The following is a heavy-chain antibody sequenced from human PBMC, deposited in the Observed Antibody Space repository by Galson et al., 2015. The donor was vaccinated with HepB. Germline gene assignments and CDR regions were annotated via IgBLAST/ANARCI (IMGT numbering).Heavy chain of an antibody. CDR2: INSDGSST. CDR3: ARVPFLEWLLSIQNYGMDV. Sequence: SLRLSCAASGFTFSSYWMHWVRQAPGKGLVWVSRINSDGSSTSYADSVKGRFTISRDNAENTLYLQMNSQRAEDTAVYYCARVPFLEWLLSIQNYGMDVWGQGTTVTVSS. CDR1: GFTFSSYW. D-gene: IGHD3-3*01. V-gene: IGHV3-74*01. J-gene: IGHJ6*02.